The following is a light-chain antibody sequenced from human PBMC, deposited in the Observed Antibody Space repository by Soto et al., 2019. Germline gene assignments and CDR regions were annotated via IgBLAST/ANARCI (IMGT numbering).Light chain of an antibody. V-gene: IGKV3-20*01. CDR2: GAS. J-gene: IGKJ1*01. CDR1: QSVSSSS. CDR3: QQYGTSPPT. Sequence: EIVLTQSPGTLSLSPGERATLSCRASQSVSSSSLAWYQQKPGQAPRFLIYGASTRATGIPDRFSGTGSGTDFTLTISRLEPEDFPVYSCQQYGTSPPTFGQGTKVDIK.